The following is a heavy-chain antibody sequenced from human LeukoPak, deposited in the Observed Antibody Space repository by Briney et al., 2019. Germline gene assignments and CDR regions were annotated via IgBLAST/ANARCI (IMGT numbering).Heavy chain of an antibody. J-gene: IGHJ3*02. Sequence: SETLSLTCTVSGGSMSSYYWSWIRQPPGKGLEWIGYIYYSGSSNYNPSLKTRITMSVDTSKNQFSMQLNSVTAADTGIYYCARHSRSAYTGYENAFDIWGQGTMVTVSS. D-gene: IGHD5-12*01. CDR3: ARHSRSAYTGYENAFDI. CDR1: GGSMSSYY. V-gene: IGHV4-59*08. CDR2: IYYSGSS.